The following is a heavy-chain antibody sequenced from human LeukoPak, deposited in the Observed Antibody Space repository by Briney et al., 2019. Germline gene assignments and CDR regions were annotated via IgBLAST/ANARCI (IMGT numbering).Heavy chain of an antibody. J-gene: IGHJ3*02. CDR2: IFYSGGT. CDR3: AKSNGYGLVDI. Sequence: SETLSLTCAVYGGSFSGYYWGWIRQTPGKGLEWIGNIFYSGGTYYSPSLTSRVTISLDTSRNQFSLRLNSVTAADTAVYYCAKSNGYGLVDIWGQGAMVTVSS. V-gene: IGHV4-34*12. D-gene: IGHD3-10*01. CDR1: GGSFSGYY.